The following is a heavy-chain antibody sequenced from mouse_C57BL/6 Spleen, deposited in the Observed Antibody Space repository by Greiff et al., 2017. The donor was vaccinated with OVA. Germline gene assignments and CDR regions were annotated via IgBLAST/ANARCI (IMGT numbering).Heavy chain of an antibody. J-gene: IGHJ2*01. V-gene: IGHV8-12*01. D-gene: IGHD2-5*01. CDR3: ARRAGGNSNFDFDY. CDR2: IYWDDDK. Sequence: VKLVESGPGLLQSSQTLSLTCSFSGFSLSTSGMGVSWIRQPLGKGLEWLAHIYWDDDKRYNPSLKSRLTISKDTSRNQVFLKITSVDTADTATYYCARRAGGNSNFDFDYWGQGTTLTVSS. CDR1: GFSLSTSGMG.